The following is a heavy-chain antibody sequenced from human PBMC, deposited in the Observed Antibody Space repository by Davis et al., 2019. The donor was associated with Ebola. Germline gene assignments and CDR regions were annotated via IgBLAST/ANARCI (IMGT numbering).Heavy chain of an antibody. D-gene: IGHD6-13*01. CDR2: ITGSGGST. Sequence: PGGSLRLSCAASGFTFSSYAMSWVRQAPGKGLEWVSSITGSGGSTYYADSVKGRFTISRDNSKNTLYLQMNSLRAEDTAVYYCAKVGSSWYLFDYWGQGTLVTVSS. V-gene: IGHV3-23*01. CDR3: AKVGSSWYLFDY. CDR1: GFTFSSYA. J-gene: IGHJ4*02.